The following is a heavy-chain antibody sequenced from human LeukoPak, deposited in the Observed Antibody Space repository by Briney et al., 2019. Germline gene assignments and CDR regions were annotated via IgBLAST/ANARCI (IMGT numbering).Heavy chain of an antibody. Sequence: PGGSLRLSCAASGFTFSSYAMSWVRQAPGKGLEWVSAISGSGGSTYYADSVKGRFTISRDNSKNTLYLQMNSLRAEDTAVYYCAKDAPGIAVAGTGWFDPWGQGTLVTVSP. CDR3: AKDAPGIAVAGTGWFDP. V-gene: IGHV3-23*01. J-gene: IGHJ5*02. CDR2: ISGSGGST. D-gene: IGHD6-19*01. CDR1: GFTFSSYA.